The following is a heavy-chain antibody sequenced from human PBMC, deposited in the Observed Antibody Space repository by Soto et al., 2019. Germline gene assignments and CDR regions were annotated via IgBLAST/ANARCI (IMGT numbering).Heavy chain of an antibody. J-gene: IGHJ3*02. V-gene: IGHV3-7*05. D-gene: IGHD1-20*01. CDR3: ARVFGADNWNGDGVDAFDI. CDR1: GFTFSSYW. Sequence: GGSLRLSCAASGFTFSSYWMSWVRQAPGKGLEWVANIKQDGSGKYYVDSVKGRFTISRDNAKNSLYLQMNSLRAEDTAVYYCARVFGADNWNGDGVDAFDIWGQGTMVTVSS. CDR2: IKQDGSGK.